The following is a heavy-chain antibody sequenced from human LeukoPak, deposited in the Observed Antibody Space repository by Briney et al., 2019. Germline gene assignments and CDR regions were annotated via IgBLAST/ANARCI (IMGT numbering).Heavy chain of an antibody. CDR2: NYHSGST. V-gene: IGHV4-38-2*02. D-gene: IGHD3-10*02. J-gene: IGHJ6*02. Sequence: NPSETLSLTCTVSGYSISSGYYWGWIRQPPGKGLEWIGCNYHSGSTYYNPSLKSRVTISVDTSKNQFSLKLSSVTAADTAVYYCARASRFGECPVGSGMDVWGQGTTVTVSS. CDR1: GYSISSGYY. CDR3: ARASRFGECPVGSGMDV.